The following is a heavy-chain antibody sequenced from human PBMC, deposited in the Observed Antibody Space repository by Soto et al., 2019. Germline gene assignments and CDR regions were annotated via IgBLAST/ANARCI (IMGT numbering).Heavy chain of an antibody. CDR2: ITVYNGKT. Sequence: ASVKLSCNSSGYTFPSYGRSWMRQAPGQGLEWMGWITVYNGKTNYAQKLQGRVTMTTDTSTSTASMDLTSLTSDDTAVYYCARRDFGTGGHPFTDFDSWCPAPLVTVS. CDR3: ARRDFGTGGHPFTDFDS. CDR1: GYTFPSYG. D-gene: IGHD2-8*02. J-gene: IGHJ4*02. V-gene: IGHV1-18*01.